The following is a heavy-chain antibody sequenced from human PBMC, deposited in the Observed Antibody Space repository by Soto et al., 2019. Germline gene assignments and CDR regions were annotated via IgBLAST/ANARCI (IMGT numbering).Heavy chain of an antibody. V-gene: IGHV3-30*18. Sequence: GGSLRLSCAASGFTFSSYGMHWVRQAPGKGLEWVAVISYDGSNKYYADSVKGRFTISRDNSKNTLYLQMNSLRAEDTAVYYCAKGPPTVTSYYYYYMDVWGKGTTVTVSS. CDR3: AKGPPTVTSYYYYYMDV. D-gene: IGHD4-17*01. J-gene: IGHJ6*03. CDR2: ISYDGSNK. CDR1: GFTFSSYG.